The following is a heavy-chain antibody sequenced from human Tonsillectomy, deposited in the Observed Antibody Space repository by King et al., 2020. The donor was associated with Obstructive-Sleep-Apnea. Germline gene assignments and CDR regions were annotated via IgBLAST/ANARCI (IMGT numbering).Heavy chain of an antibody. J-gene: IGHJ4*02. Sequence: EVQLVESGGGLVQPGGSLRLSCAASGFTFSNFCMTWVRQAPGKGLEWVANIKQDGSDKYYVDSVKGRFTISRDNAKNSLYLQMNSLRAEDTAVYYCARGGMEVVQDGGKGTRATVPS. D-gene: IGHD2-15*01. V-gene: IGHV3-7*04. CDR3: ARGGMEVVQD. CDR1: GFTFSNFC. CDR2: IKQDGSDK.